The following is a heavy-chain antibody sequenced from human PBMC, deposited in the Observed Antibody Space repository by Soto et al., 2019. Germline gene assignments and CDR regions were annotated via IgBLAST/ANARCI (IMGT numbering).Heavy chain of an antibody. D-gene: IGHD2-2*01. V-gene: IGHV4-59*01. Sequence: SETLSLTCTVCGGSISSYYCSWIRQPPWKGLEWIGYIYYSGITNYNPSLKSRVTISVDTSKNQFSLKLSSVTAADTAVYYCAGHRRGAVVTAAYDYGGQGSLV. CDR2: IYYSGIT. J-gene: IGHJ4*02. CDR1: GGSISSYY. CDR3: AGHRRGAVVTAAYDY.